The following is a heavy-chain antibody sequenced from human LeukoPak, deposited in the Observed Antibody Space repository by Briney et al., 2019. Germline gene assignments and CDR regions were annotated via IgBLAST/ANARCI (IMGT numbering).Heavy chain of an antibody. Sequence: GGSLRLSCAAPGFILSDYNMNWVRQAPGKGLEWVSLIDISGTYITYADSVKGRFTISRDSANSLYLEMNSLRVEDTAVYYCARDVSATTRAYDYWGQGTLVTVSS. CDR3: ARDVSATTRAYDY. D-gene: IGHD1-26*01. J-gene: IGHJ4*02. CDR2: IDISGTYI. V-gene: IGHV3-21*01. CDR1: GFILSDYN.